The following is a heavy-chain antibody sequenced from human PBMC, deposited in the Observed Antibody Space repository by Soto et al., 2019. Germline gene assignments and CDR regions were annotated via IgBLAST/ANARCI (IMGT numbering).Heavy chain of an antibody. CDR3: GGQLRGLALGMDV. J-gene: IGHJ6*02. CDR2: VYSTRSP. CDR1: GSSISGYY. Sequence: SETLSLTCTVSGSSISGYYWSWIRQPPGRGLEWLGYVYSTRSPDYNPSLKSRFTISVDTSKNQFSLKVTSVTAADTAVYYCGGQLRGLALGMDVWGQGTTVTVSS. D-gene: IGHD5-12*01. V-gene: IGHV4-59*01.